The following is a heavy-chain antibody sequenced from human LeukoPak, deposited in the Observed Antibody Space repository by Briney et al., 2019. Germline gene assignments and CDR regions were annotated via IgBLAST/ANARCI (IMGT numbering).Heavy chain of an antibody. Sequence: GSSVKVSCKASGGTFSSYAISWVRQAPGQGLEWMGGIIPIFGTANYAQKFQGRVTITADESTSTAYMELSSLRSEDTAVYYCARDTYGDYGRYYGMDVWGQGTTVTVSS. CDR2: IIPIFGTA. CDR1: GGTFSSYA. CDR3: ARDTYGDYGRYYGMDV. V-gene: IGHV1-69*01. J-gene: IGHJ6*02. D-gene: IGHD4-17*01.